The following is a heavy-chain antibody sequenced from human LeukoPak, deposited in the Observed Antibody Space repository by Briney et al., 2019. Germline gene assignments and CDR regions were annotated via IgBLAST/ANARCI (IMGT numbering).Heavy chain of an antibody. CDR2: IWYDGSNK. D-gene: IGHD1-26*01. Sequence: GGSLRLSCAASGFTFSSYGMHWVRQAPGKGLEWVAVIWYDGSNKYYADSVKGRFTIFRDNSKNKLYLQMNSLRAEDTAVYYCAKDWGSGSYQPDAFDIWGQGTMVTVSS. J-gene: IGHJ3*02. V-gene: IGHV3-33*06. CDR1: GFTFSSYG. CDR3: AKDWGSGSYQPDAFDI.